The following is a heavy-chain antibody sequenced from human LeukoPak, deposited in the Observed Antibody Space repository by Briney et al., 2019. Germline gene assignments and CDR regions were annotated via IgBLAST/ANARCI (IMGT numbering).Heavy chain of an antibody. D-gene: IGHD6-6*01. J-gene: IGHJ3*02. Sequence: SETLSLTCTVSGGSISSYHWSWIRQPAGKGLEWIGRIYTSGSTNYNPSLKSRVTISVDTSKNQFSLKLSSVTAADTAVYYCARLSQIVAFDIWGQGTMVTVSS. CDR1: GGSISSYH. V-gene: IGHV4-4*07. CDR2: IYTSGST. CDR3: ARLSQIVAFDI.